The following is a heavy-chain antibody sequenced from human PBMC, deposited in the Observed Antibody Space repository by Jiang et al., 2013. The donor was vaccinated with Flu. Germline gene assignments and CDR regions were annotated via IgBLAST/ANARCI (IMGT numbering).Heavy chain of an antibody. CDR1: GGTISSSSYY. J-gene: IGHJ6*02. D-gene: IGHD4-17*01. Sequence: VKPSETLSLTCTVAGGTISSSSYYWGWIRQPAGKGLEWIGNVYYSGNTYYNPSLKSRVTISVDTSKNQFSLILSSVTAADTAVYYCARHPALRLDYHYGMGVWGQGTTVTVSS. CDR2: VYYSGNT. V-gene: IGHV4-39*07. CDR3: ARHPALRLDYHYGMGV.